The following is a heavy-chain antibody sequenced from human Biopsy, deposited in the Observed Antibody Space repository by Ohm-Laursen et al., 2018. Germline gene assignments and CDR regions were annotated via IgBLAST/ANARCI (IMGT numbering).Heavy chain of an antibody. CDR2: IDWNSRNI. J-gene: IGHJ6*02. Sequence: SLRLSCSASGFSFDDFAMHWVRHSPGKGLEWVAGIDWNSRNINYGDSVKGRFSVSRDNAKNSLYLQMNSLRGEDTALYYCVKDTNWNYVWDRPGATKGMDVWGQGTTVTVSS. D-gene: IGHD1-7*01. CDR1: GFSFDDFA. CDR3: VKDTNWNYVWDRPGATKGMDV. V-gene: IGHV3-9*01.